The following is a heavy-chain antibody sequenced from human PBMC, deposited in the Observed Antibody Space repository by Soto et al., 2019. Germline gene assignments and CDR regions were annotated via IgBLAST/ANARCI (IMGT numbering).Heavy chain of an antibody. Sequence: PGESLKISCQGSGYSFANYWIAWVRQMPGKGLEWVGVIYPGDSDTRYSPSFRGQVTISADKSISHVYLQWSSLKASDTAMYYCARNRLRQYYYGMDVWGQGTTVPVSS. J-gene: IGHJ6*02. CDR2: IYPGDSDT. D-gene: IGHD3-10*01. CDR1: GYSFANYW. CDR3: ARNRLRQYYYGMDV. V-gene: IGHV5-51*01.